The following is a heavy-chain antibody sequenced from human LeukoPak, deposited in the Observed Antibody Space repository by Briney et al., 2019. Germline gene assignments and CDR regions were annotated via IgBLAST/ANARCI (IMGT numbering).Heavy chain of an antibody. CDR2: IYYSGST. V-gene: IGHV4-59*01. CDR3: ASGPYCSSTSCYGWYVDY. Sequence: PSETLSLXCTVSGGSISSYYWSWIRRPPGKGLEWIGYIYYSGSTNYNPSLKSRVTISVDTSKNKFSLKLSSVTAADTAVYYCASGPYCSSTSCYGWYVDYWGQGTLVTVSS. D-gene: IGHD2-2*01. CDR1: GGSISSYY. J-gene: IGHJ4*02.